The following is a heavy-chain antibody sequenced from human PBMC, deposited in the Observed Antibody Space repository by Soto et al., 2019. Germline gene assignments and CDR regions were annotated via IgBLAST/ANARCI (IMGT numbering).Heavy chain of an antibody. V-gene: IGHV4-59*01. CDR3: AKLSGNYHFSLDF. CDR1: GGSISSYY. D-gene: IGHD3-10*01. Sequence: KPSETLSLTCTVSGGSISSYYWSWIRQPPGKGLEWIGDIYYTGSTNYNPSLKSRVTISVDTSKSQFSLKLSSVTAADTAVYYCAKLSGNYHFSLDFSGQGTLVTVSS. J-gene: IGHJ4*02. CDR2: IYYTGST.